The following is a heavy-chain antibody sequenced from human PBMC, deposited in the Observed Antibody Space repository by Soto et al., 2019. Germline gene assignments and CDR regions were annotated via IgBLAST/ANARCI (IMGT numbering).Heavy chain of an antibody. J-gene: IGHJ4*02. CDR3: ARVDYGGNLGIDY. CDR1: GYTITSYA. CDR2: MNPNSGNT. Sequence: ASVKVSCKASGYTITSYAISWVRQATGQGLEWMGWMNPNSGNTGYAQKFQGRVTMTRNTSISTAYMELSSLRSEDTAVYYCARVDYGGNLGIDYWGQGTLVTVSS. D-gene: IGHD4-17*01. V-gene: IGHV1-8*02.